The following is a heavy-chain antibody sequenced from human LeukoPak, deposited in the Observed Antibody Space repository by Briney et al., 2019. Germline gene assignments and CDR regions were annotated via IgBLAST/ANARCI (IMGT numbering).Heavy chain of an antibody. J-gene: IGHJ4*02. CDR2: IRYDGNYK. Sequence: PGGSLGLSCAASGFTFNSYGMHWVRQALGKGLEWVAFIRYDGNYKYYADSVKGRFTISRDNAKNSLYLQMNSLRAEDTAVYYCARTYYGDGIDYWGQGTLVTVSS. CDR1: GFTFNSYG. V-gene: IGHV3-30*02. D-gene: IGHD4-17*01. CDR3: ARTYYGDGIDY.